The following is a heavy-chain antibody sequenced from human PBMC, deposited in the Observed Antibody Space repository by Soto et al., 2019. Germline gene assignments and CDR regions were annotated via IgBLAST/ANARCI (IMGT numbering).Heavy chain of an antibody. V-gene: IGHV3-23*01. D-gene: IGHD6-19*01. Sequence: GGSLRLSCAASGFSFVNYAMNWVRQAPGKGLEWVSGLSGSGTSTYYADSVKGRFTISRGNSRDTLFLQMNSLTADDTAVYYCAKATTNGGWFNPFDSWGRGALVTVSS. CDR2: LSGSGTST. CDR1: GFSFVNYA. J-gene: IGHJ4*02. CDR3: AKATTNGGWFNPFDS.